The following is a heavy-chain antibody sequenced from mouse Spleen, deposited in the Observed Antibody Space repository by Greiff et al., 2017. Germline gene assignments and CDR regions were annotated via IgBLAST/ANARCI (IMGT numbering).Heavy chain of an antibody. CDR3: AREPDY. CDR1: GYTFTDYY. CDR2: INPNNGGT. J-gene: IGHJ3*01. Sequence: EVQLQQSGPELVKPGASVKISCKASGYTFTDYYMNWVKQSHGKSLEWIGDINPNNGGTSYNQKFKGKATLTVDKSSSTAYMELRSLTSEDSAVYYCAREPDYWGQGTLVTVSA. V-gene: IGHV1-26*01.